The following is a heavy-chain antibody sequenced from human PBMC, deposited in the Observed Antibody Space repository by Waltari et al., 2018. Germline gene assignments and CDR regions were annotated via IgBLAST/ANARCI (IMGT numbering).Heavy chain of an antibody. CDR1: GGTFSSYA. D-gene: IGHD6-6*01. J-gene: IGHJ3*02. CDR3: ARDGYSSSSVGAFDI. V-gene: IGHV1-69*08. CDR2: IIPIFGTA. Sequence: QVELVQSGSEVRKPGSSVKLSCKASGGTFSSYALSWLRQAPGQGLEWMGRIIPIFGTAKYAQKFKGRVTITADKSTSTAYMELSSLRSEDTAVYYCARDGYSSSSVGAFDIWGQGTMVTVSS.